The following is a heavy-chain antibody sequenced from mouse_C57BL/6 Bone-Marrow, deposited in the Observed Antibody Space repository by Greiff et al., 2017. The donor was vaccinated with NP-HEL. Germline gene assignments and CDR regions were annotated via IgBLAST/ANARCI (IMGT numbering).Heavy chain of an antibody. J-gene: IGHJ2*01. Sequence: VQLQQPGAELVRPGSSVKLSCKASGYTFTSYWMDWVKQRPGQGLEWIGNIYPSDSETHYNQKFKDKATLTVDKSSSTAYMQLSSLTSEDSAVYYCARANTYYYGDYWGQGTTLTVSS. CDR1: GYTFTSYW. D-gene: IGHD1-1*01. CDR2: IYPSDSET. V-gene: IGHV1-61*01. CDR3: ARANTYYYGDY.